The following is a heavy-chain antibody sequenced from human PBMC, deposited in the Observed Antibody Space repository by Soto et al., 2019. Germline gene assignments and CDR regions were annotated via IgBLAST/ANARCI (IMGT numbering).Heavy chain of an antibody. CDR1: GGSFSGYY. Sequence: SETLSLTCAVYGGSFSGYYWSWIRQPPGKGLEWIGEINHSGSTNYNPSLKSRVTISVDTSKNQFSLKLSSVTAADTAVCYCARVITIFGVVSSVPRNWFDPWGQGTLVTVSS. J-gene: IGHJ5*02. CDR3: ARVITIFGVVSSVPRNWFDP. D-gene: IGHD3-3*01. V-gene: IGHV4-34*01. CDR2: INHSGST.